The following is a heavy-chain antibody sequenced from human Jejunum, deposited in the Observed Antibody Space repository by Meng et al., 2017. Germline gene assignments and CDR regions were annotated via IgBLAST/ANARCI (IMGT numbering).Heavy chain of an antibody. J-gene: IGHJ4*02. CDR3: ARVGGSQLPPPY. Sequence: GESLKISCAASGFTFSSYWMHWVRQAPGKGLEWVSRLKSDGSSTNYADSVKGRFTISRDNAKNTLFLQMNSLRAEDTAVYYCARVGGSQLPPPYWGQGTLVTVSS. D-gene: IGHD3-16*01. CDR1: GFTFSSYW. V-gene: IGHV3-74*01. CDR2: LKSDGSST.